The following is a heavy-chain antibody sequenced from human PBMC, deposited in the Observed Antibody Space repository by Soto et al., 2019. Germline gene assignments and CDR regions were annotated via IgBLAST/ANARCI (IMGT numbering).Heavy chain of an antibody. CDR3: ARGIDGSGYHYFDH. CDR2: IWYDGSRK. V-gene: IGHV3-33*01. J-gene: IGHJ4*02. D-gene: IGHD5-12*01. CDR1: GFSLSGSG. Sequence: QVQVVESGGGVVQPGKSLRLSCAASGFSLSGSGMHWVRQAPGKGLGWVAVIWYDGSRKYYADAVKGRFTISRDNSKNTLYLQMDSLRAEDTALYYCARGIDGSGYHYFDHWGQGTLVTVSS.